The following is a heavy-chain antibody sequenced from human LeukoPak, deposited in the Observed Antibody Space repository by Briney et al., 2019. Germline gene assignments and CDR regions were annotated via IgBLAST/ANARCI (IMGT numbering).Heavy chain of an antibody. V-gene: IGHV1-2*02. CDR2: VNPSGGAT. J-gene: IGHJ4*02. CDR1: GYSFTDYY. D-gene: IGHD6-19*01. CDR3: ATYTSAIQYFLY. Sequence: ASVKVSCKASGYSFTDYYIHWVRQAPGPGPEWMGWVNPSGGATKYAQKFQDRVTMTRDTSISTAYLELSGLTSDDTAVYYCATYTSAIQYFLYWGLGTLVTVSS.